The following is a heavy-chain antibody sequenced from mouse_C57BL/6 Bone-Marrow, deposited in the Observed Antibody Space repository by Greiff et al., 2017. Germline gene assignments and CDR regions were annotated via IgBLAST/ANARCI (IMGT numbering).Heavy chain of an antibody. D-gene: IGHD1-1*01. CDR1: GYTFTSYW. CDR2: INPSSGYT. CDR3: ARTMGVIYDDGEGFAY. J-gene: IGHJ3*01. Sequence: QVHVKQSGAELAKPGASVKLSCKASGYTFTSYWMHWVKQRPGQGLEWIGYINPSSGYTKYNQKFKDKATLTADKSSSTAYMQLSSLTYEDSAVYDCARTMGVIYDDGEGFAYWGQGTLVTVSA. V-gene: IGHV1-7*01.